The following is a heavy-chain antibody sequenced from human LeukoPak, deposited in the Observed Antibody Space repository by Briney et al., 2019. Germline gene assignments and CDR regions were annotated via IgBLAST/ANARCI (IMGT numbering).Heavy chain of an antibody. CDR3: ARHRQLWFGVVNWFDP. D-gene: IGHD3-10*01. CDR1: GGSISSSSYY. CDR2: IYYSGST. Sequence: SETLSLTCTVSGGSISSSSYYWGWIRQPPGKGLEWIGSIYYSGSTYYNPSLKSRVTISVDTSKNQFSLKPSSVTAADTAVYYCARHRQLWFGVVNWFDPWGQGTLVTVSS. V-gene: IGHV4-39*01. J-gene: IGHJ5*02.